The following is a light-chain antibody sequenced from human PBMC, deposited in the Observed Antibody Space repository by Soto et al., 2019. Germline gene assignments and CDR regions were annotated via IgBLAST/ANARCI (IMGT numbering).Light chain of an antibody. V-gene: IGLV1-40*01. CDR1: SSNIGAGFD. CDR3: QSYDSSLSGYV. CDR2: ANR. Sequence: QSVLTQPPSVSGAPGQRVTISCTGSSSNIGAGFDVHWYQQLPGTAPKLLIYANRNRPSGVPDRFSGSKSGTSASLAITGLQAEDEADYYCQSYDSSLSGYVFGTGTKVTVL. J-gene: IGLJ1*01.